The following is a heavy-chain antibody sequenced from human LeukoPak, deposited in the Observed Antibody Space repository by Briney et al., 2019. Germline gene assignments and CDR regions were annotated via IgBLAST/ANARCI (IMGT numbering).Heavy chain of an antibody. CDR3: ARAGLWFGELWFDY. V-gene: IGHV4-39*07. D-gene: IGHD3-10*01. CDR1: GGSISSSSYY. Sequence: SETLSLTCTVSGGSISSSSYYWGWIRQPPGKGLEWIGSIYYSGSTYYNPSLKSRVTISVDTSKNQFSLKLSSVTAADTAVYYCARAGLWFGELWFDYWGQGTLVTVSS. CDR2: IYYSGST. J-gene: IGHJ4*02.